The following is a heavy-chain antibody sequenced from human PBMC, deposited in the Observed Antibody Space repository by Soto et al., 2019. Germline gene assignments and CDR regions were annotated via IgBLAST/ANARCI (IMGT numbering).Heavy chain of an antibody. CDR1: GGTFSSYA. D-gene: IGHD7-27*01. V-gene: IGHV1-69*13. J-gene: IGHJ6*02. CDR2: IIPIFGTA. CDR3: ARDLSWGLYYYGMDV. Sequence: GASVKVSCKASGGTFSSYAISWVRQAPGQGLEWMGGIIPIFGTANYAQKFQGRVTITADESTSTAYMELSSLRSEDTAVYYCARDLSWGLYYYGMDVWGQGTTVTVSS.